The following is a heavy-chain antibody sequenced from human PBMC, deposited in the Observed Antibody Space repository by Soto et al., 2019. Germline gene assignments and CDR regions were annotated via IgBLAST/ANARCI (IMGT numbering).Heavy chain of an antibody. CDR2: IYYSGST. CDR1: GGSISSGGYY. V-gene: IGHV4-31*03. D-gene: IGHD6-13*01. Sequence: ASETLSLTCTVSGGSISSGGYYWSWIRQHPGKGLEWIGYIYYSGSTYYNPSLKSRVTISVDTSKNQFSLKLSSVTAADTAVYYCAGTGLAAAGTGYYYMDVWGKGTTVTVSS. J-gene: IGHJ6*03. CDR3: AGTGLAAAGTGYYYMDV.